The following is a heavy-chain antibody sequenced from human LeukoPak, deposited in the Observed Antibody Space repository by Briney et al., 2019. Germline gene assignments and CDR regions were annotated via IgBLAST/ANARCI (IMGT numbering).Heavy chain of an antibody. Sequence: ASVKVSCKASGYTFTSYGISWVRQAPGQGLEWMGWISTYNGDTNYAQKLQGRVTMTTDTSTNTAYMELRSLRSDDTAVYYCARGYYDFWSGYPGYYYYMDVWGKGTTVTVSS. V-gene: IGHV1-18*01. CDR2: ISTYNGDT. CDR3: ARGYYDFWSGYPGYYYYMDV. D-gene: IGHD3-3*01. CDR1: GYTFTSYG. J-gene: IGHJ6*03.